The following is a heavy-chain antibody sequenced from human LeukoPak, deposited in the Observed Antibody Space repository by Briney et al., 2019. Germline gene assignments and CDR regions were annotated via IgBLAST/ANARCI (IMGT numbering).Heavy chain of an antibody. V-gene: IGHV3-74*01. CDR1: GFTFSSYS. Sequence: GGSLRLSCAASGFTFSSYSMNWVRQAPGKGLVWVSRINSDGSGTSYADSVKGRFTISRDNAKNTLYLQMNSLRAEDTAVYYCARARALEQWLVPDYWGQGTLVTVSS. CDR2: INSDGSGT. J-gene: IGHJ4*02. CDR3: ARARALEQWLVPDY. D-gene: IGHD6-19*01.